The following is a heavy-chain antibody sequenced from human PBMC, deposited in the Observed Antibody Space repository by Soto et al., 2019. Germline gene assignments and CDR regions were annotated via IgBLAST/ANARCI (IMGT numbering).Heavy chain of an antibody. CDR2: IYYSGST. Sequence: QVQLHESGPGLVKPSQTLSLTCTVSGGSISSGGYHWSWIRQHPGKGLEWIGYIYYSGSTYYNPSLKGRVTISVDTSKNQFALKLSSVTAADTAVYYCARGVQHWGQGTLVTVSS. J-gene: IGHJ1*01. CDR1: GGSISSGGYH. V-gene: IGHV4-31*03. CDR3: ARGVQH.